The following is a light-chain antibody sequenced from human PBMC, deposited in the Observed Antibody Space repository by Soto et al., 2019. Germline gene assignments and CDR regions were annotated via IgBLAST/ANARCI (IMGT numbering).Light chain of an antibody. Sequence: ELVLTKSPGTLSLSPGERATLSCRPSQSGSSSYLAWYQQKPGQAPGLLIYGASSRATCIPDRFRGSVSGTVFTLTISRLEPEDFALYYCQQYISTPGTFGQGTKVEIK. J-gene: IGKJ1*01. CDR3: QQYISTPGT. CDR2: GAS. CDR1: QSGSSSY. V-gene: IGKV3-20*01.